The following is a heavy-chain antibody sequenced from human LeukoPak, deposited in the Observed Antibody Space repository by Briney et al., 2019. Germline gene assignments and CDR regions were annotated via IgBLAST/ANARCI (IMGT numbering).Heavy chain of an antibody. CDR2: IYYSGST. D-gene: IGHD2-8*02. J-gene: IGHJ4*02. V-gene: IGHV4-39*07. Sequence: SETLSLTCTVSGGSISSSSYYWVWIRQPPGKGLEWIGSIYYSGSTYYNPSLKSRVTISVDTSKNQFSLKRIFVPAADTAVYYCALVGGWKNFDYWGQGTLVTVSS. CDR3: ALVGGWKNFDY. CDR1: GGSISSSSYY.